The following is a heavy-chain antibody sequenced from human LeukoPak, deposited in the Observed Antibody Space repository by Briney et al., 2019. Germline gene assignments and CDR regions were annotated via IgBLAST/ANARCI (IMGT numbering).Heavy chain of an antibody. V-gene: IGHV4-61*08. Sequence: SETLSLTCTVSGGSISSGGYYWSWIRQPPGKGLEWIGYIYYSGSTNYNPSLKSRVTISVDTSKNQCSLKLSSVTAADTAIYYCARARSDLFDYWGQGTLVTVSS. CDR1: GGSISSGGYY. J-gene: IGHJ4*02. D-gene: IGHD3/OR15-3a*01. CDR3: ARARSDLFDY. CDR2: IYYSGST.